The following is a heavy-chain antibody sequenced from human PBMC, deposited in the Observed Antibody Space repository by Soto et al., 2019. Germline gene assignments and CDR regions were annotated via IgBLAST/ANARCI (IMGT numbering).Heavy chain of an antibody. V-gene: IGHV3-48*01. D-gene: IGHD6-19*01. J-gene: IGHJ4*02. CDR2: ISSSSSTI. CDR1: GFTFSSYS. Sequence: PGGSLRLSCAASGFTFSSYSMNWVRQAPGKGLEWVSYISSSSSTIYYADSVKGRFTISRDNAKNSLYLQMNSLRAEDTAVYYCARGLAVAGKVCDYWGQGTLVTVSS. CDR3: ARGLAVAGKVCDY.